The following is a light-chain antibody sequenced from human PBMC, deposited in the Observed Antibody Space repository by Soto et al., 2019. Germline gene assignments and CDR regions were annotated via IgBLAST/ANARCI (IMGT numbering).Light chain of an antibody. J-gene: IGLJ1*01. CDR3: AAWDDSLIGYV. V-gene: IGLV1-44*01. CDR1: SSNIGSNT. CDR2: NND. Sequence: QSVLTQAPSASGTPGQRVTISCSGRSSNIGSNTVSWYQQVPGRAPKLLIHNNDQRPSGVPDRFSGSKSGTSASLAISGLQSDDEADYYCAAWDDSLIGYVFAAGTKVTVL.